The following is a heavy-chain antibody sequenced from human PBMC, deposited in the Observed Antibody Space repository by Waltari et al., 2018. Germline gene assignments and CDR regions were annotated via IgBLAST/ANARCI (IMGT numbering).Heavy chain of an antibody. CDR2: IRPSSGGT. V-gene: IGHV1-2*02. J-gene: IGHJ5*02. D-gene: IGHD2-2*01. CDR1: GHTCSDNY. Sequence: QVQLVQSGAEVRRPGASMTVSCGASGHTCSDNYIYSAREAPGQGLEWMGWIRPSSGGTSSAQKFQGRVTMTRDTSISTAYMELSGLTSDDTAMYFCARDEVEPRGINPELNWFDPWGQGTLVTVSS. CDR3: ARDEVEPRGINPELNWFDP.